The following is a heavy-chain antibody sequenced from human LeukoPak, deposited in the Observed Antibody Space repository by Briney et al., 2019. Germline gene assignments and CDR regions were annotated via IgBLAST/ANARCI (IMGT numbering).Heavy chain of an antibody. CDR1: GFSFDDYA. Sequence: GRSLRLSCTASGFSFDDYAMHWVRQAPGKGLEWVSTVSWNSGTIRYVDSVKGRFTISRDNAKNSLYLQMNSLRPEDTALYYCARFSGATGKAFDHWGQRTLVTVSS. J-gene: IGHJ4*02. CDR3: ARFSGATGKAFDH. V-gene: IGHV3-9*01. CDR2: VSWNSGTI. D-gene: IGHD6-13*01.